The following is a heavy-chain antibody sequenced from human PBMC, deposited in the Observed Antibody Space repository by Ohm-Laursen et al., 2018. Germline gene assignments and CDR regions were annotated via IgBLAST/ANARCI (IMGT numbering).Heavy chain of an antibody. Sequence: SLRLSCTASGFTFSNHGMHWVRQAPGKGLEWVAVISYDGNKKYYADSVKGRFTISRDNSKSTVYLQLNSLRAEDTAVYYCAKDFHSGSGSYTDFDYWGQGTLVTVSS. CDR2: ISYDGNKK. V-gene: IGHV3-30*18. J-gene: IGHJ4*02. D-gene: IGHD3-10*01. CDR3: AKDFHSGSGSYTDFDY. CDR1: GFTFSNHG.